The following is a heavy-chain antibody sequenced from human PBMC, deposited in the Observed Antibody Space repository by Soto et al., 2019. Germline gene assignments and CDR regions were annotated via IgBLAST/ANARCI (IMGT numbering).Heavy chain of an antibody. J-gene: IGHJ6*02. CDR2: IYYSGST. Sequence: SETLSLTCTVSGGSISSGGYYWIWIPQHKGKGLEWIGYIYYSGSTYYNPSLKSRVTISVDTSKNQFSLKLSSVTAADTAVYYCERSDQLLYYCYGMDVWGQGTTVTVSS. CDR3: ERSDQLLYYCYGMDV. CDR1: GGSISSGGYY. D-gene: IGHD2-2*01. V-gene: IGHV4-31*03.